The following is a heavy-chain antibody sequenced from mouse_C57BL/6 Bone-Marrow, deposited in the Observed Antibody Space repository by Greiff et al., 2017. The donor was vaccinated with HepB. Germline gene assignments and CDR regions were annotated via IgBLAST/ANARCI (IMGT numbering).Heavy chain of an antibody. J-gene: IGHJ4*01. D-gene: IGHD2-5*01. V-gene: IGHV3-6*01. Sequence: EVKLVESGPGLVKPSQSLSLTCSVTGYSITSGYYWNWIRQFPGNKLEWMGYISYDGSNNYNPSLKNRISITRDTSKNQFFLKLNSVTTEDTATYYCARESNYGYAMDYWGQGTSVTVSS. CDR3: ARESNYGYAMDY. CDR2: ISYDGSN. CDR1: GYSITSGYY.